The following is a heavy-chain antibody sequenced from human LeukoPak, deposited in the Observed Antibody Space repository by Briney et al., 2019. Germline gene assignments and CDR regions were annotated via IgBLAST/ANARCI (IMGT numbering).Heavy chain of an antibody. D-gene: IGHD6-19*01. CDR2: IEKDGSEI. J-gene: IGHJ4*02. Sequence: GGSLRLSRAASGFTFSNYWMNWVRQAPGKGMEWVAIIEKDGSEILYVDSVKGRFTISRDNAKNSLYLQMNSLRAEDTAVYYCAAGAGWLIDWWGQGTLVTVSS. CDR3: AAGAGWLIDW. V-gene: IGHV3-7*01. CDR1: GFTFSNYW.